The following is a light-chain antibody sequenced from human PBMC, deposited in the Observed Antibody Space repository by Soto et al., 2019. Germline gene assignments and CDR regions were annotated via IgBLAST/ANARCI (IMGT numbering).Light chain of an antibody. J-gene: IGKJ4*01. CDR1: QSISSW. Sequence: DIQMTQSPSTLSALVGDRVTITFRASQSISSWLAWYQQKPGKAPKLLIYKASSLESGVPSRFSGSGSGTEFTLTISSLQPDDFATYYCQQYNSYPLTFGGGTKVDIK. CDR2: KAS. CDR3: QQYNSYPLT. V-gene: IGKV1-5*03.